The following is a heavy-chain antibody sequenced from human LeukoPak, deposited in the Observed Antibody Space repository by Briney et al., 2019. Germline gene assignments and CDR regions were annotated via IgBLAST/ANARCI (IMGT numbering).Heavy chain of an antibody. CDR2: IYPGDSDT. J-gene: IGHJ4*02. CDR1: GYSFTSYW. CDR3: ARRPGYCSSTSCYTIDY. Sequence: GESLKISCKGSGYSFTSYWIGWVRQMPGKGLEWMGIIYPGDSDTRYSPSFQGQVTISADKSISTAYLQWSSLKASDTAMYYCARRPGYCSSTSCYTIDYWGQGTLVTVS. V-gene: IGHV5-51*01. D-gene: IGHD2-2*02.